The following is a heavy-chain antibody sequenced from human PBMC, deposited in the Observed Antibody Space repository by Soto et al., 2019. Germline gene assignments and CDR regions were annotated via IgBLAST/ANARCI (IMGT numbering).Heavy chain of an antibody. CDR3: ARGRRRPIVLMVYARVFDL. Sequence: ASVKVSCKASGYTFTSYDINWVRQATGQGLEWMGWMNPNSGNTGYAQKFQGRVTMTRNTSISTAYMELSSLRSEDTAVYYCARGRRRPIVLMVYARVFDLWGKGTLVTVTS. CDR1: GYTFTSYD. CDR2: MNPNSGNT. V-gene: IGHV1-8*01. J-gene: IGHJ5*02. D-gene: IGHD2-8*01.